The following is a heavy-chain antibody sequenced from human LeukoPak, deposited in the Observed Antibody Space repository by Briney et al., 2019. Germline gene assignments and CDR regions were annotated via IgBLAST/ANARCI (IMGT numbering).Heavy chain of an antibody. D-gene: IGHD6-13*01. V-gene: IGHV3-74*01. CDR2: IDSDGSFT. CDR1: GFTFSSYW. CDR3: AVIAAAGTVDY. J-gene: IGHJ4*02. Sequence: PGGSLRLSCAASGFTFSSYWMHWVRQAPGKGLVWVSRIDSDGSFTGYADSVKGRFTISRDNTKNTLYLQMNSLRAEDTAVYYCAVIAAAGTVDYWGQGTLVTVSS.